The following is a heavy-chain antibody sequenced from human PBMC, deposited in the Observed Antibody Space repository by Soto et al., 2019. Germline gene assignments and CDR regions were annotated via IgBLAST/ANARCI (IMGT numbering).Heavy chain of an antibody. CDR3: AKIITGTPPYYGMDV. D-gene: IGHD1-20*01. CDR2: ISGSGGST. Sequence: PGGSLRLSCAASGFTFSSYAMSWVSQAPGKGLEWVSAISGSGGSTYYADSVKGRFTISRDNSKNTLYLQMNSLRAEDTAVYYCAKIITGTPPYYGMDVWGQGTTVTVSS. CDR1: GFTFSSYA. V-gene: IGHV3-23*01. J-gene: IGHJ6*02.